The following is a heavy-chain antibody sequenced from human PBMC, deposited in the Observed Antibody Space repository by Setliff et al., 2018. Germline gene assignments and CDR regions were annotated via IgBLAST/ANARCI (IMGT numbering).Heavy chain of an antibody. D-gene: IGHD3-9*01. CDR2: IYYSGST. CDR1: GGSISSSSYY. Sequence: PSETLSLTCTVSGGSISSSSYYWGWIRQPPGKGLEWIGSIYYSGSTNYNPSLKSRVTISVDTSKNQFSLKLSSVTAADTAVYYCARGYYDILTGYYIGYWGQGTLVTVSS. CDR3: ARGYYDILTGYYIGY. J-gene: IGHJ4*02. V-gene: IGHV4-39*07.